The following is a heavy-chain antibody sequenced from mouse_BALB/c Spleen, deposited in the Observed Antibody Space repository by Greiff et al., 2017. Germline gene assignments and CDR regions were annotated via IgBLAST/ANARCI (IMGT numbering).Heavy chain of an antibody. Sequence: QVQLQQSGAELVRPGTSVKISCKASGYTFTNYWLGWVKQRPGHGLEWIGDIYPGGGYTNYNEKFKGKATLTADTSSSTAYMQLSSLTSEDSAVYFCARGGSSPNFDYWGQGTTLTVSS. D-gene: IGHD1-1*01. V-gene: IGHV1-63*02. CDR2: IYPGGGYT. CDR1: GYTFTNYW. J-gene: IGHJ2*01. CDR3: ARGGSSPNFDY.